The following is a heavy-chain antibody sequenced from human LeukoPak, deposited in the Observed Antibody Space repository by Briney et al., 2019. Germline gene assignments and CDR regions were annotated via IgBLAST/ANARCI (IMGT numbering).Heavy chain of an antibody. CDR3: ARADRSSWKYYYSYYYMDV. CDR1: GGSISSSSYY. V-gene: IGHV4-39*07. D-gene: IGHD6-13*01. Sequence: SETLSLTCTVSGGSISSSSYYWGWIRQPPGKGLEWIGSIYYSGSTYYNPSLKSRVTISVDTSKNQFSLKLSSVTAADTAVYYCARADRSSWKYYYSYYYMDVWGKGTTVTVSS. CDR2: IYYSGST. J-gene: IGHJ6*03.